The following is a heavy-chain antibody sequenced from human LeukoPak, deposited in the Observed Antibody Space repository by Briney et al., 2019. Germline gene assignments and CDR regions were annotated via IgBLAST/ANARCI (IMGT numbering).Heavy chain of an antibody. CDR1: GYSFTSYW. J-gene: IGHJ4*02. CDR3: WSADPTVCSGGSCYLVF. D-gene: IGHD2-15*01. V-gene: IGHV5-10-1*01. Sequence: GESLRISCKGSGYSFTSYWISWVRQMPGKGLEWMGRIDPSDSYTNYSPSFQGHVTISADKSISTAYLQWSSLKASDTAMYYCWSADPTVCSGGSCYLVFWGQGTLVTVSS. CDR2: IDPSDSYT.